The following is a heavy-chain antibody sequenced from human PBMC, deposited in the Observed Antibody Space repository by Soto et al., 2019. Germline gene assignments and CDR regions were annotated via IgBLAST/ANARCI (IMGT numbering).Heavy chain of an antibody. D-gene: IGHD4-17*01. CDR3: AKWSQGYYGDYGDY. CDR2: ISGSGGST. V-gene: IGHV3-23*01. Sequence: PGGSLRLSCAASGFTFSSYAMSWVRQAPGKGLEWVSAISGSGGSTYYADSVKGRFTISRNNSKNTLYLQMNSLRAEDTAVYYCAKWSQGYYGDYGDYWGQGTLVTVSS. CDR1: GFTFSSYA. J-gene: IGHJ4*02.